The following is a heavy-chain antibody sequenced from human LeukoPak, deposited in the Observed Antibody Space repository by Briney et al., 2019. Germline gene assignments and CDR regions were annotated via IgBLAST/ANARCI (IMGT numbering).Heavy chain of an antibody. Sequence: SETLSLTCTVSGGSISNYYWSWIRQPPGKGLEWIGYIYYSGSTNYNPSLKSRVTISVDTSKNQFSLKLSSVTAADTAVYYCARGRFGELFLDGFDPWGQGTLVTVSS. CDR2: IYYSGST. D-gene: IGHD3-10*01. CDR3: ARGRFGELFLDGFDP. V-gene: IGHV4-59*01. J-gene: IGHJ5*02. CDR1: GGSISNYY.